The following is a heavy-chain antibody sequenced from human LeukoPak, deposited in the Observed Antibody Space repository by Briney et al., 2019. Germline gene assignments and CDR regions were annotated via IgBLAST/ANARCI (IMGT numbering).Heavy chain of an antibody. CDR3: ARGFYYFDY. V-gene: IGHV1-69*04. CDR1: GCTFSSYA. Sequence: ASVKVSCKAAGCTFSSYAISLVRQAPGQGLEWMGRIIPILGIANYAQKFQGRVTITADKSTSTAYMELSSLRSEDTAVYYCARGFYYFDYWGQGTLVTVSS. J-gene: IGHJ4*02. D-gene: IGHD3-3*01. CDR2: IIPILGIA.